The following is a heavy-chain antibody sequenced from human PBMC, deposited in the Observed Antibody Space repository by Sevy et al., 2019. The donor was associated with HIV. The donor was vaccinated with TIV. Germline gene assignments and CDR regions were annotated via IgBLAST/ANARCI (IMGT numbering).Heavy chain of an antibody. D-gene: IGHD2-21*01. V-gene: IGHV4-39*01. J-gene: IGHJ6*02. CDR3: ARVAGGENYDYGIDV. CDR1: GGSITSSGHY. Sequence: SETLSLTCTVSGGSITSSGHYWGWIRQSPGKGLEWNGAVYYVGNSYANPSLTSRVTISADTSKNLFSLSLTSLTAADTAIYYCARVAGGENYDYGIDVWGLGTSVTVSS. CDR2: VYYVGNS.